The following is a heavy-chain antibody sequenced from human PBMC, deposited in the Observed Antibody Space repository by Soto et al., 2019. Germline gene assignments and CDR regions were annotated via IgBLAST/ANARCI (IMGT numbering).Heavy chain of an antibody. D-gene: IGHD5-12*01. CDR3: ARGARYSGYESDN. Sequence: GGSLRLSCAGSGFTFSSYWMHWVRQVPGKGLVWVSRIDPDGGSTNYADSVKGRFTISRDNAKNTLYLQMNSLRVEDTAVYYCARGARYSGYESDNWGQGTLVTVSS. CDR1: GFTFSSYW. V-gene: IGHV3-74*01. CDR2: IDPDGGST. J-gene: IGHJ4*02.